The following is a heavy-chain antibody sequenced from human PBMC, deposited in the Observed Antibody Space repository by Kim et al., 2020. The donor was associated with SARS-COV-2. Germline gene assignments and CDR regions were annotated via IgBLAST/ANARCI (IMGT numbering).Heavy chain of an antibody. Sequence: GGSLRLSCAASGFTFSSYAMSWVRQAPGKGLEWVSTISGSASTYYADSVKGRFTFSRDNSQNTLYLQMNSLRAEDTAVYYCAKANVVVVAATPDAFDIWGQGTILSVAS. D-gene: IGHD2-15*01. CDR3: AKANVVVVAATPDAFDI. J-gene: IGHJ3*02. V-gene: IGHV3-23*01. CDR1: GFTFSSYA. CDR2: ISGSAST.